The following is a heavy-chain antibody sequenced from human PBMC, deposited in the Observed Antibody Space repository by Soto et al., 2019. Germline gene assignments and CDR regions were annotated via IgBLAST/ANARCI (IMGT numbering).Heavy chain of an antibody. CDR1: GFTISSGYI. D-gene: IGHD1-26*01. CDR3: GRYFHSFSGAPM. V-gene: IGHV4-38-2*01. CDR2: VNNSGTT. Sequence: PGESLSLSCAASGFTISSGYIRSWIRPPREERLECIWTVNNSGTTYYTQSLKGRVTISVDTSKNLLYLNLSCVTSADTAVYYFGRYFHSFSGAPMWGQGTLGTLPS. J-gene: IGHJ4*01.